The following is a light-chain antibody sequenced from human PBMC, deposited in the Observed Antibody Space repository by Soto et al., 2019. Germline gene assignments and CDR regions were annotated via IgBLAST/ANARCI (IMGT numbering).Light chain of an antibody. J-gene: IGLJ1*01. CDR1: SSDVGGYNY. V-gene: IGLV2-8*01. CDR2: EVN. CDR3: SSYAGSNNYV. Sequence: QSALTQPPSASGSPGQSVTISCTGTSSDVGGYNYVSWYQQRPGKAPKLMISEVNKRPSGVPDRFSGSKSGNTASLTVSGLQAEDEADYYCSSYAGSNNYVFGTGTKLTVL.